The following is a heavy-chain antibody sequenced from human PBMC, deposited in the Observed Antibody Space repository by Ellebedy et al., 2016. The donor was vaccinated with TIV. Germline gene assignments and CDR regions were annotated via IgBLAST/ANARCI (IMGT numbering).Heavy chain of an antibody. V-gene: IGHV4-59*12. D-gene: IGHD6-6*01. CDR3: ARSPIATRLIDF. CDR1: GGSIRSYY. CDR2: IPYSGTI. J-gene: IGHJ4*02. Sequence: MPSETLSLTCTVSGGSIRSYYWNWIRQPPGKGLEWIGYIPYSGTIHYNPSLESRVTISLDTSKNQFSLQLSSVTPGDTAIYYCARSPIATRLIDFWGQGTLVSVSS.